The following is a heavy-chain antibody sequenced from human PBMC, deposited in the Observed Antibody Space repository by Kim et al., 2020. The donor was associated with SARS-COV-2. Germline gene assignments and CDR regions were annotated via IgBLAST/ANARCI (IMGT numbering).Heavy chain of an antibody. V-gene: IGHV6-1*01. CDR3: ARAKKLVLGFDS. D-gene: IGHD6-13*01. Sequence: SQTLSLTCAISGDSVSSNSATWNWIRQSPSRGLEWLGRTYYRSKWYNEYAVSVKSRITINADTSKNQFSLQLNSVTPEDTAVYYCARAKKLVLGFDSWGQGTLVTVSS. CDR1: GDSVSSNSAT. CDR2: TYYRSKWYN. J-gene: IGHJ4*02.